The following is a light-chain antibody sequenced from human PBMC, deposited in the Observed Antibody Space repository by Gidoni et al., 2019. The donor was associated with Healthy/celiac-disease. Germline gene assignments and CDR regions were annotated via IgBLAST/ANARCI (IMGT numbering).Light chain of an antibody. CDR3: QSGRT. CDR2: GAA. J-gene: IGKJ1*01. CDR1: QSVCSN. Sequence: EIVMTQSPATLSVSLGERATLSCRASQSVCSNLARYQQKPVQTPRPLICGAAASAHGIPARFSGSWSGTEFTLPVDSLQSDDFAVYYCQSGRTFGQGTKVEIK. V-gene: IGKV3-15*01.